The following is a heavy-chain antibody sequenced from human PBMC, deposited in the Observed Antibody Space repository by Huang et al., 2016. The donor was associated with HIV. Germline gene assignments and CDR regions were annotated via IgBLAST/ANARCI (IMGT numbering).Heavy chain of an antibody. CDR3: ATGPRGSGSFN. CDR2: ITPIFDKT. V-gene: IGHV1-69*01. J-gene: IGHJ4*02. CDR1: GGTFSSYV. D-gene: IGHD1-26*01. Sequence: QVQLVQSGAEVKKPGSSVKVSCTASGGTFSSYVISWVRQAPGQGLEWMGGITPIFDKTNYAQKVQGRVTIIADESTRTGYMEMSSLRPEDTATYYCATGPRGSGSFNWGQGTLVIVSS.